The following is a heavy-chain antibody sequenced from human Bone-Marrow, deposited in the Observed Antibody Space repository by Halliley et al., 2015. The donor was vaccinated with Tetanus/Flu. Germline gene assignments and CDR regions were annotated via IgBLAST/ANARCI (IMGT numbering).Heavy chain of an antibody. J-gene: IGHJ3*02. CDR2: IYPSGST. D-gene: IGHD1-26*01. Sequence: GIGYIYPSGSTKYNPSLKGRVNISVDMSKNQFSLKLSSVTAADTAMYWCARDWEVGRLDAFDIWGQGTMVTVSS. V-gene: IGHV4-59*01. CDR3: ARDWEVGRLDAFDI.